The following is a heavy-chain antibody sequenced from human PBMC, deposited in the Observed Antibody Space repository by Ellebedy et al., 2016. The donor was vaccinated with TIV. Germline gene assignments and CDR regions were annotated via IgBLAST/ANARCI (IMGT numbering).Heavy chain of an antibody. Sequence: SETLSLTCTVSGYSISSDYYWGWIRQPPGKGLEWIGSLFYDGNAYYNPSLKSRVTMSVDTSNEHFSLKLSSVTAADTSVYFCARQYGSTIPYFDYWGHGILVTVSS. V-gene: IGHV4-38-2*02. CDR1: GYSISSDYY. CDR2: LFYDGNA. CDR3: ARQYGSTIPYFDY. D-gene: IGHD2-2*01. J-gene: IGHJ4*01.